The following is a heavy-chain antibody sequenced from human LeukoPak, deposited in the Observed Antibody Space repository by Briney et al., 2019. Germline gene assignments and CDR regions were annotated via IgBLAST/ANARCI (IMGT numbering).Heavy chain of an antibody. CDR2: IHFDGSDK. CDR1: GFTFSNYG. CDR3: TKVTSGG. Sequence: GGSLRLSCAASGFTFSNYGMHWVRQAPGKGLDWVACIHFDGSDKYYADSVKGRFTISRDNSKNTLCLQMNSLRVEDTAVYYCTKVTSGGWGQGTLVTVSS. V-gene: IGHV3-30*02. D-gene: IGHD3-10*01. J-gene: IGHJ4*02.